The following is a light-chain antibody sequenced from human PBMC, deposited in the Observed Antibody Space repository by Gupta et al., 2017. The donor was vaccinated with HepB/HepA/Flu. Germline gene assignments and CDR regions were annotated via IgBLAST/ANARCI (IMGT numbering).Light chain of an antibody. Sequence: SSELTQDPAVSVALGQTVRITCQGDSLRSYYASWYQQKPGQAPVLVIYGKNNRPSGIPDRFSGSSSGNTASFTITGAQAEDEADYYCNSRDSSGNYVFGTGTKVTVL. V-gene: IGLV3-19*01. J-gene: IGLJ1*01. CDR1: SLRSYY. CDR3: NSRDSSGNYV. CDR2: GKN.